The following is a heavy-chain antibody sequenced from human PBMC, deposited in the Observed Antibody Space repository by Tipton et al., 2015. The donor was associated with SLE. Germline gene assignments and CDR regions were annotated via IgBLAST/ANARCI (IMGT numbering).Heavy chain of an antibody. CDR2: IYPADSDT. CDR1: GYTFATYW. Sequence: QSGPEVKKAGESLKISCKGSGYTFATYWIGWVRQIPGKGLEWMGIIYPADSDTRYSPSFQGQVTISADKSISTAYLQWSSLKASDTAMYYCASGGSGVGAFDIWGQGTMVTVSS. V-gene: IGHV5-51*01. J-gene: IGHJ3*02. D-gene: IGHD2-15*01. CDR3: ASGGSGVGAFDI.